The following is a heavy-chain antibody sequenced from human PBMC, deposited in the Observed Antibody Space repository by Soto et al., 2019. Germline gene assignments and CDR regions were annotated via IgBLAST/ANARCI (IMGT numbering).Heavy chain of an antibody. V-gene: IGHV4-30-4*01. D-gene: IGHD3-22*01. CDR3: ARLYYYDTSGYLNFDY. J-gene: IGHJ4*02. Sequence: SETLSLTCTVSGNSISSGDYYWSWVRQSPGKGLDWIGYIYYSGSAYYNPSLKSRPTISVDTSRNQFSLELTSVTAADTAVYYCARLYYYDTSGYLNFDYWGQGTLVTVSS. CDR2: IYYSGSA. CDR1: GNSISSGDYY.